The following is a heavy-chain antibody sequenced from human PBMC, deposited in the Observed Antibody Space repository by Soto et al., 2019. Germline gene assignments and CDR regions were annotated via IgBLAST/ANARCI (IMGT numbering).Heavy chain of an antibody. Sequence: GGSLRLSCAESGFTFSSYSMNWVRQAPGKGLEWVSYISSSSSTIYYADSVKGRFTISRDNAKNSLYLQMNSLRDEDTAVYYCARHLSTVTQFYYYYYGMDVWGQGTTVTVSS. CDR3: ARHLSTVTQFYYYYYGMDV. J-gene: IGHJ6*02. D-gene: IGHD4-17*01. CDR1: GFTFSSYS. V-gene: IGHV3-48*02. CDR2: ISSSSSTI.